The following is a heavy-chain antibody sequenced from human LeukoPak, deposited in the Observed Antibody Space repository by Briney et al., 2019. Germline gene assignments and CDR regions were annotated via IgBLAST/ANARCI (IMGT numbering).Heavy chain of an antibody. D-gene: IGHD6-13*01. CDR2: ISAYNGNT. Sequence: AASVEVSCKASGYTFTSYGISWVRQAPGQGLEWMGWISAYNGNTNYAQKLQGRVTMTTDTSTSTAYMELRSLRSDDTAVYYCARDRIAAAGTSLYNWFDPWGQGTLVTVSS. J-gene: IGHJ5*02. V-gene: IGHV1-18*04. CDR1: GYTFTSYG. CDR3: ARDRIAAAGTSLYNWFDP.